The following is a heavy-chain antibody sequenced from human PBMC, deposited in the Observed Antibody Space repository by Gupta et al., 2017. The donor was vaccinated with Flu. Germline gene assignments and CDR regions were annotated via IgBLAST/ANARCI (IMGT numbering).Heavy chain of an antibody. CDR3: ARDVGYSYVFPTGMDV. J-gene: IGHJ6*02. Sequence: QVQLVESGGGLVKPGGSLRLSCAASGFTFSDYYMSWIRQAPGTGLEWVSYISPSGGTIYYADSVKGRFTISRDNAKNSLYLQMDSLRAEDTAVCYCARDVGYSYVFPTGMDVWGQGTTVTVSS. CDR2: ISPSGGTI. CDR1: GFTFSDYY. V-gene: IGHV3-11*01. D-gene: IGHD5-18*01.